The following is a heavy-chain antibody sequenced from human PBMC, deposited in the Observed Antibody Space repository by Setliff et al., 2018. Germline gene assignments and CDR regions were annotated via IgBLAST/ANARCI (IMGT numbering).Heavy chain of an antibody. V-gene: IGHV4-4*09. J-gene: IGHJ3*02. D-gene: IGHD3-10*01. CDR3: ARHLGGLLWFGELLCAFDI. CDR2: IYTSGST. CDR1: GGSISSDY. Sequence: SETLSLTCTVSGGSISSDYWSWIRQPPGQGLEWIGYIYTSGSTNYNPSLKSRVTISLDTSKNQFSLKLSFVTAADTAVYYCARHLGGLLWFGELLCAFDIWGQGTMVTVSS.